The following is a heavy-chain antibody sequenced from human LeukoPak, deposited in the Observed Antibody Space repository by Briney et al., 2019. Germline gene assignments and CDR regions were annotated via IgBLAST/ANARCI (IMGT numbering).Heavy chain of an antibody. J-gene: IGHJ6*02. CDR3: ARVGRDGYNYPYYYYGMDV. CDR2: ISSSSSYI. V-gene: IGHV3-21*01. D-gene: IGHD5-24*01. CDR1: GFTFSSYA. Sequence: GGSLRLSCAASGFTFSSYAMSWVRQAPGRGLEWVSSISSSSSYIYYADSVKGRFTISRDNARNSLYLQMNSLRAEDTAVYYCARVGRDGYNYPYYYYGMDVWGQGTTVTVSS.